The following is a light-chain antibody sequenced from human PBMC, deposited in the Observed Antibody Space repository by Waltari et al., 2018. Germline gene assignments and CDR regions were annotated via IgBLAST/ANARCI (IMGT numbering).Light chain of an antibody. V-gene: IGKV2-29*03. CDR1: QSLLHSDGRAR. J-gene: IGKJ1*01. CDR2: EVS. CDR3: MQNIQLPT. Sequence: EIVMTQAPLSLSVTPGQPASMSCTSSQSLLHSDGRARLYWYLQKPGQSPQVLISEVSSRFSGVTERFSGGGAGTDFTLKISRVEAEDVGVYFCMQNIQLPTFGQGTKVEIE.